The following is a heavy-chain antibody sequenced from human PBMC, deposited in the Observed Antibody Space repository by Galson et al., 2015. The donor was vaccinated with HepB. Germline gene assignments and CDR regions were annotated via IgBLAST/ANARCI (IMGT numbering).Heavy chain of an antibody. CDR1: GFTFSSYA. Sequence: SLRLSCAASGFTFSSYAMHWVRQAPGKGLEYVSAISSNGGNTYYADSVKGRFTISRDNSKNTLYLQMSSLRAEDTAVYYCVKDSVVRLLRFGESSYYFDFWGQGTLVTVSS. D-gene: IGHD3-10*01. CDR2: ISSNGGNT. V-gene: IGHV3-64D*06. J-gene: IGHJ4*02. CDR3: VKDSVVRLLRFGESSYYFDF.